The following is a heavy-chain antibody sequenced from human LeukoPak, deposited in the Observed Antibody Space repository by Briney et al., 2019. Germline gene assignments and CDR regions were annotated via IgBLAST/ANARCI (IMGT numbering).Heavy chain of an antibody. Sequence: GGSLRLSCAASGLTFSSYAMSWVRQPPGKGLEWVSAISGSGGSTYYADSVKGRFTISRDNSKNTLYLQMNSLRAEDTAVYYCAKDEEGSSGYYYAYWGQGTLVTVSS. CDR2: ISGSGGST. CDR1: GLTFSSYA. V-gene: IGHV3-23*01. D-gene: IGHD3-22*01. J-gene: IGHJ4*02. CDR3: AKDEEGSSGYYYAY.